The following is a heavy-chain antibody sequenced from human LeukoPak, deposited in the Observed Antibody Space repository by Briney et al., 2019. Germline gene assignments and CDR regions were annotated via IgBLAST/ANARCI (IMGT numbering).Heavy chain of an antibody. CDR2: INAGNGKT. Sequence: ASVKVSCKVSGYTFTSFAMHWVRQAPGQRLEWMGWINAGNGKTESSQKFQGRVTITGDTSGSTAYMELSSLRSEDTAVHYCGRSHGGSLDYWGQGTLVTVSS. CDR3: GRSHGGSLDY. CDR1: GYTFTSFA. J-gene: IGHJ4*02. D-gene: IGHD4-23*01. V-gene: IGHV1-3*01.